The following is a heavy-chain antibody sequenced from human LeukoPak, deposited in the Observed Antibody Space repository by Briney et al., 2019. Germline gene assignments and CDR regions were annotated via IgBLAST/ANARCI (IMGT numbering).Heavy chain of an antibody. V-gene: IGHV3-66*01. J-gene: IGHJ4*02. CDR1: GFTFSSYG. Sequence: GGSLRLSCAASGFTFSSYGMPWVRQAPGKGLEWVSVIYSGGSTYYADSVKGRFTISRDNSKNTLYLQMNSLRAEDTAVYYCARGYCSGGSCWGLLYYFDYWGQGTLVTVSS. CDR3: ARGYCSGGSCWGLLYYFDY. CDR2: IYSGGST. D-gene: IGHD2-15*01.